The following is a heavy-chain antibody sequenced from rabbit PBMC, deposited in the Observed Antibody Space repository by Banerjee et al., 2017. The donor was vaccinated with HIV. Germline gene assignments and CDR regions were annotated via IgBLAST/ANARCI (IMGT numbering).Heavy chain of an antibody. D-gene: IGHD4-1*01. CDR3: ARDLAGAIGWNFNL. CDR1: GFSFSSGYY. Sequence: QQLVESGGGLVKPGASLTLTCTASGFSFSSGYYMCWVRQAPGKGLEWIGCIGTGSGSTWYASWAKGRFTISKTSSTTVTLQMTSLTAADTATYFCARDLAGAIGWNFNLWGPGTLVTVS. CDR2: IGTGSGST. J-gene: IGHJ4*01. V-gene: IGHV1S40*01.